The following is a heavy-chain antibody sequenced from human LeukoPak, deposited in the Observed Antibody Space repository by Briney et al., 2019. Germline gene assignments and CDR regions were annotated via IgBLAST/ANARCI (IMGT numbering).Heavy chain of an antibody. V-gene: IGHV3-23*01. D-gene: IGHD3-22*01. CDR1: GFTFSSYA. Sequence: GGSLRLSCAASGFTFSSYAMSWVRQAPGKGLEWVPAISGSGGSTYYADSVKGRFTISRDNSKNTLYLQMNSLRAEDTAVYYCAKDAEVTMIVVVNVYYYYGMDVWGQGTTVTVSS. J-gene: IGHJ6*02. CDR2: ISGSGGST. CDR3: AKDAEVTMIVVVNVYYYYGMDV.